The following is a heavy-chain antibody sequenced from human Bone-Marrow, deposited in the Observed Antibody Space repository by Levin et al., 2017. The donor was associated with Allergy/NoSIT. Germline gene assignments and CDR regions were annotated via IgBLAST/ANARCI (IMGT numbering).Heavy chain of an antibody. J-gene: IGHJ4*02. CDR1: GGPFSGFY. V-gene: IGHV4-34*01. CDR3: ARRGFTYGPPPDF. CDR2: INHSGSA. Sequence: GSLRLSCGVSGGPFSGFYWSWIRQPPGKGLEWIGEINHSGSATYESSLKSRVTISVDTATNQFSLKMRSVTAADTAMYYCARRGFTYGPPPDFWGQGTLVTVSS. D-gene: IGHD3-10*01.